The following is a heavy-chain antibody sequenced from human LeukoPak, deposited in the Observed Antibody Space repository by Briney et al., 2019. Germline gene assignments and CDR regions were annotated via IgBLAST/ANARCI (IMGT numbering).Heavy chain of an antibody. D-gene: IGHD5-24*01. V-gene: IGHV3-30*02. Sequence: PGGSLRLSCAASGFTFSSYAMHWVRQDPGKGLEWVAFIRYDGSNKYYADSVKGRFTISRDNSKNTLYLQMNSLRAEDTAAYYCAKDRRNRDGCNYPFHFDYWGQGTLVTVSS. CDR2: IRYDGSNK. CDR3: AKDRRNRDGCNYPFHFDY. CDR1: GFTFSSYA. J-gene: IGHJ4*02.